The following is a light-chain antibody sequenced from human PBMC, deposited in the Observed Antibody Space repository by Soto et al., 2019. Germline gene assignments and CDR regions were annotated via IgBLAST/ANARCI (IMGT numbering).Light chain of an antibody. V-gene: IGKV1-5*03. J-gene: IGKJ1*01. Sequence: DIQMTQSPSTLSASVGDRVTITCRASQSISSWLAWYQQKAGEAPKLLIYKASSLESGVPSRFGGSGSGTEFTLTISSLQSDDFATYYCQQYNVYPWMFGQGTKVEIK. CDR3: QQYNVYPWM. CDR1: QSISSW. CDR2: KAS.